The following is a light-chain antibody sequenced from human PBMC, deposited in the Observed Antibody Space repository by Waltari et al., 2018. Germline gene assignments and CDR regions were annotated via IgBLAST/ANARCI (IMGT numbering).Light chain of an antibody. Sequence: QSALTQPASVSGSPGQSITISCTGSTSDVGGYNLVSWYRQFPNKAPQLISYEGTRRPSGVSSRFSASNAGNTSSLTISGLQAEDEALYFCSSYARSDNSVLFGGGTQLSVL. CDR2: EGT. CDR3: SSYARSDNSVL. V-gene: IGLV2-23*01. CDR1: TSDVGGYNL. J-gene: IGLJ2*01.